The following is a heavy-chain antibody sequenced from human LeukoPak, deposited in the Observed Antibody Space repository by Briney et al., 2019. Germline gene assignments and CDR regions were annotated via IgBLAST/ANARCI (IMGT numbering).Heavy chain of an antibody. V-gene: IGHV3-48*03. CDR1: GFTFRSHE. CDR2: ISGSGSTI. CDR3: ATYLYKSLDY. D-gene: IGHD3-10*01. J-gene: IGHJ4*02. Sequence: PGGSLTLSCADSGFTFRSHEMNWVSQAQGKGLEWISYISGSGSTIYYADSVKGRFSISRDNAKNSLYLQMNSLRAEDTAVYYCATYLYKSLDYWGQGTLVTVSS.